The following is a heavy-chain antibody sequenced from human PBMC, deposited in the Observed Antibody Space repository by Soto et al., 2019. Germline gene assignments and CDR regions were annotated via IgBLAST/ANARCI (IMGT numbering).Heavy chain of an antibody. J-gene: IGHJ4*02. Sequence: QVQLVESGGGVVQPGRSLRLSCAASGFTFSNYAMHWVRQAPGKGLEWLAIISYDGDNEYYADSVRGRFTISRDNSKNTLYLKTNNLSNEDTAVYYCAKDGGPVYCNSPGCSAKHFDYWGQGTLVTVSS. CDR2: ISYDGDNE. V-gene: IGHV3-30*18. CDR1: GFTFSNYA. D-gene: IGHD2-2*01. CDR3: AKDGGPVYCNSPGCSAKHFDY.